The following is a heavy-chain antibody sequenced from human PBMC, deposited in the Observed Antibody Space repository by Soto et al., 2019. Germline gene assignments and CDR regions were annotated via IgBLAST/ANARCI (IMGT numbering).Heavy chain of an antibody. Sequence: SPRLPLTCPVCGSSASSTKHYWVWIRQPQAKALQWIGTISYTGITYYNPSLNGRVIISADTSKNQFSLKLSSLTAADTAVYYCSRRFALGSGKYGVDVWGQGTRVTVSS. D-gene: IGHD3-10*01. J-gene: IGHJ6*02. CDR3: SRRFALGSGKYGVDV. CDR1: GSSASSTKHY. CDR2: ISYTGIT. V-gene: IGHV4-39*01.